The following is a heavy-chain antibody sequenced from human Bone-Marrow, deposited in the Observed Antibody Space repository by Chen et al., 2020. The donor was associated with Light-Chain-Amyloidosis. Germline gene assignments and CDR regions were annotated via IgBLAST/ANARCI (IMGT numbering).Heavy chain of an antibody. J-gene: IGHJ4*02. V-gene: IGHV3-9*01. CDR3: VKDVENSSPSYFDY. D-gene: IGHD6-6*01. CDR1: GSTFDDYA. CDR2: INWDSGFI. Sequence: EVQLVESGGGLVQPGRSLRLSCAASGSTFDDYAMHWVRLVPGKGLEWVSGINWDSGFIDYADSVKGRFTISRDNAKNSLYLQMNSLRTEDTALYYCVKDVENSSPSYFDYWGQGTLVTVSS.